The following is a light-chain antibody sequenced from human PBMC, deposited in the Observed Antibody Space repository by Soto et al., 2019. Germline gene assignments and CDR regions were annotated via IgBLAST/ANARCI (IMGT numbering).Light chain of an antibody. CDR3: QQYNLGPYT. CDR2: DAS. CDR1: QSIVNW. J-gene: IGKJ2*01. V-gene: IGKV1-5*01. Sequence: DIQMTQSPSTLSASVGDRVIITCRASQSIVNWLAWYQQKPGKAPKLLISDASKLENGVPPRFSGVGSGTDFTLTISGLQPDYSAPYYCQQYNLGPYTFGQGTKLEI.